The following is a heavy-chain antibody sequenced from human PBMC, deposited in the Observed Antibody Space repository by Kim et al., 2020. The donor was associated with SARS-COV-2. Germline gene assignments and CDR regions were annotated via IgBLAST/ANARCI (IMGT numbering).Heavy chain of an antibody. CDR1: GYTFTDFA. Sequence: ASVKVSCKASGYTFTDFAINWVRQAPGQGLEWMGWITTDTRIPTYAQGFRGRIVFSLDAALSTAYLQINSLKPDDTAVYYCARERGYDFLTGRAQAPDYWGRGTLVSVSS. CDR3: ARERGYDFLTGRAQAPDY. V-gene: IGHV7-4-1*02. J-gene: IGHJ4*02. CDR2: ITTDTRIP. D-gene: IGHD3-9*01.